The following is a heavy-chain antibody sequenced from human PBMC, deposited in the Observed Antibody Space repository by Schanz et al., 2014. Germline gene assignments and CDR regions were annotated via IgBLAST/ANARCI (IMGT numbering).Heavy chain of an antibody. J-gene: IGHJ4*02. V-gene: IGHV3-48*01. CDR3: AKTLFPGGTQTFGN. Sequence: EVQLLESGGGLVQPGGSLRLSCAASGFTFSDYSMNWVRQAPGKGPEWVSYIRSSSTPIYYADSVKGRFTISRDNAKSTLYVEMNSLRVEDTAVYYCAKTLFPGGTQTFGNWGRGTLVTVSS. CDR1: GFTFSDYS. CDR2: IRSSSTPI. D-gene: IGHD2-8*02.